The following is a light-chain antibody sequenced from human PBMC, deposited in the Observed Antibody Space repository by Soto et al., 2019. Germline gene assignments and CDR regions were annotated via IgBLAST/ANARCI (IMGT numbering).Light chain of an antibody. V-gene: IGKV1-27*01. CDR1: QGISNY. J-gene: IGKJ5*01. Sequence: DIQMAQSPSSLSASIGDRVTITCRASQGISNYLAWYQQKPGKVPKLLIYAASILQSGVPSRFSGSGSGTDFTLTISRLEPEDFAVYYCQQYGSSPPITFGQGTRLEIK. CDR3: QQYGSSPPIT. CDR2: AAS.